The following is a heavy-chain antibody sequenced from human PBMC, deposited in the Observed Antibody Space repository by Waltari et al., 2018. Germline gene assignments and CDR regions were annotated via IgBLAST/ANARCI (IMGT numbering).Heavy chain of an antibody. J-gene: IGHJ4*02. CDR1: GGSFSGYY. CDR3: ARGGRRVTMVQGVTLDY. D-gene: IGHD3-10*01. Sequence: QVQLQQWGAGLLKPSETLSLTCAVYGGSFSGYYWSWIRQPPGKGLEWIGEINHSGSTNYNPSLKSRVTISVDTSKNQFSLKLSSVTTADTAVYYCARGGRRVTMVQGVTLDYWGQGTLVTVSS. V-gene: IGHV4-34*01. CDR2: INHSGST.